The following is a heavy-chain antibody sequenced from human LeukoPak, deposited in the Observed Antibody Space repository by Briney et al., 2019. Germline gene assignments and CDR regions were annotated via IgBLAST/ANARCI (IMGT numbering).Heavy chain of an antibody. CDR1: GYTFTGYY. J-gene: IGHJ5*02. CDR2: INPNSGGT. CDR3: ARDSTGKSRGWFDP. D-gene: IGHD6-19*01. Sequence: ASVKVSCKASGYTFTGYYMHWVRQAPGQGLEWMGWINPNSGGTNYAQKFQGWVTMTRDTSISTAYMELSRLRSDDTAVYYCARDSTGKSRGWFDPWGQGTLVTVSS. V-gene: IGHV1-2*04.